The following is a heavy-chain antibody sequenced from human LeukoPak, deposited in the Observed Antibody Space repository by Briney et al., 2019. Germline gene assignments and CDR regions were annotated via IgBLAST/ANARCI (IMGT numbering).Heavy chain of an antibody. CDR3: ARVIDRGYSHAPTDY. J-gene: IGHJ4*02. CDR2: IWYDGSNK. Sequence: PGGSLRLSCAASGFTFSSYGMHWVRQAPGKGLEWVAVIWYDGSNKYYADSVKGRFTISRDNSKNTLYLQMNSLRAEDTAVYYCARVIDRGYSHAPTDYWGQGTLVTVSS. V-gene: IGHV3-33*01. D-gene: IGHD5-18*01. CDR1: GFTFSSYG.